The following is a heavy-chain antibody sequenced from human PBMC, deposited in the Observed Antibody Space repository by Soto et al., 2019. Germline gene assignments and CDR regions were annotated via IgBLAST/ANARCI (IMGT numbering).Heavy chain of an antibody. CDR1: GFTFDDYG. CDR3: ARARDIVVVPAAERYAFDI. CDR2: INWNGGST. D-gene: IGHD2-2*01. Sequence: AGGSLRLSCAASGFTFDDYGMSWVRQAPGKGLEWVSGINWNGGSTGYADSVKGRFTISRDNAKNSLYLQMNSLRAEDTALYHCARARDIVVVPAAERYAFDIWGQGTMVTVSS. V-gene: IGHV3-20*01. J-gene: IGHJ3*02.